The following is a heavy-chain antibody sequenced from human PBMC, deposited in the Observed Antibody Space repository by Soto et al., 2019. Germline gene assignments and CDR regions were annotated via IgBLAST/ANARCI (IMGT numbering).Heavy chain of an antibody. D-gene: IGHD3-10*01. CDR3: ARVRRLAPLWFGEQVRGFDY. Sequence: SETLSLTCTGSGGSISSYYWSWIRQPPGKGLEWIGYIYYSGSTNYNPSLKSRVTISVDTSKNQFSLKLSSVTAADTAVYYCARVRRLAPLWFGEQVRGFDYWGQGXLVTVPS. J-gene: IGHJ4*02. V-gene: IGHV4-59*01. CDR2: IYYSGST. CDR1: GGSISSYY.